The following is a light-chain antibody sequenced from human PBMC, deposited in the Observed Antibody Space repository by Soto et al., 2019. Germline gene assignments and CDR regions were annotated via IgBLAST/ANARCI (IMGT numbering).Light chain of an antibody. CDR1: NSDVGGYNY. Sequence: QSVLTQPRSVSGSPGQSVTISCTGTNSDVGGYNYVSWYQQHPGKAPKVMIYDVSRRPSGVPDRFAGSKSGNTASLTISGLPAEDEADDNFCSYASAYNFWVFGGGTKLTVL. J-gene: IGLJ3*02. V-gene: IGLV2-11*01. CDR2: DVS. CDR3: CSYASAYNFWV.